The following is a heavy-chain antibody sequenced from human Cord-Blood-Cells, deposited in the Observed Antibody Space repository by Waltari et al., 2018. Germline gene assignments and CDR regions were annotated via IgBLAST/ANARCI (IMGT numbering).Heavy chain of an antibody. CDR1: GGSISSYY. Sequence: QVQLQESGPGLVKPSETLSLTCTVSGGSISSYYWSWLRQPPGKGLEWIGYIYYSGSTNYNPSLKSRVTISVDTSKNQFSLKLSSVTAADTAVYYCARGSGAHPLVFDYWGQGTLVTVSS. CDR2: IYYSGST. V-gene: IGHV4-59*01. J-gene: IGHJ4*02. CDR3: ARGSGAHPLVFDY.